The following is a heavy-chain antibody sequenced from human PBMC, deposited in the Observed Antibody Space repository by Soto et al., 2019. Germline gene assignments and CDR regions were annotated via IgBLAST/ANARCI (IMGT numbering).Heavy chain of an antibody. CDR1: GFTLSDYY. CDR3: ARGVKQWLVGGYYYYYYMDV. Sequence: QVQLVESGGGLVKPGGSLRLSCEASGFTLSDYYMSWIRQAPGKGLEWISYISSSGTIIYYADSVKGRFTISRDNAKKSLYLQMNSLRAEDTAVYYCARGVKQWLVGGYYYYYYMDVWGKGTTVTVSS. D-gene: IGHD6-19*01. V-gene: IGHV3-11*01. CDR2: ISSSGTII. J-gene: IGHJ6*03.